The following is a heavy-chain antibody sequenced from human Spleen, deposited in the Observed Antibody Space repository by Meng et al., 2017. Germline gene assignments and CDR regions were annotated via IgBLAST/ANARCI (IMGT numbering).Heavy chain of an antibody. D-gene: IGHD5-18*01. CDR3: AREDTAMAFDY. CDR1: GFTFDDYG. V-gene: IGHV3-20*04. J-gene: IGHJ4*02. CDR2: INWNGGST. Sequence: GESLKISCAASGFTFDDYGMSWVRQAPGKGLEWVSGINWNGGSTGYADSVKGRFTISRDNAKNSLYLQMNSLRAEDTALYYCAREDTAMAFDYWGQGTLVTVSS.